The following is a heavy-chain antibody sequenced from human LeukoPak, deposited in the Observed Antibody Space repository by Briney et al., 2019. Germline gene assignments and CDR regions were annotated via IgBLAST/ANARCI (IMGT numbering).Heavy chain of an antibody. CDR2: INPSGGNT. Sequence: ASVKVSCKASGYTFTSYYMHWVRQAPGQGLEWMGIINPSGGNTSYAQKFQGRVTMTRDTSTSTVYMELSSLRSEDTAVYYCARASSEDIVAPEIDYWGQGTLVTVSS. V-gene: IGHV1-46*01. CDR1: GYTFTSYY. J-gene: IGHJ4*02. CDR3: ARASSEDIVAPEIDY. D-gene: IGHD5-12*01.